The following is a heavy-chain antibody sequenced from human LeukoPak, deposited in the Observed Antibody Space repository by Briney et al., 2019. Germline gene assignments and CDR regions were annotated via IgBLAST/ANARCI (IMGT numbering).Heavy chain of an antibody. CDR2: INHSGST. Sequence: SETLSLTCAVYGGSFSGYYWSWICQPPGKGLEWIGEINHSGSTNYNPSLKSRVTISVDTSKNQFSLKLSSVTAADTAVYYCARVAAAATYYFDYWGQGTLVTVSS. CDR3: ARVAAAATYYFDY. CDR1: GGSFSGYY. J-gene: IGHJ4*02. D-gene: IGHD6-13*01. V-gene: IGHV4-34*01.